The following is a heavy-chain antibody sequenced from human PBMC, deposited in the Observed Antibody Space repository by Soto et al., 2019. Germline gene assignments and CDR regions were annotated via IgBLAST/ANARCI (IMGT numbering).Heavy chain of an antibody. D-gene: IGHD3-9*01. Sequence: GASVKVSCKASGYTFTSYCMHWVRQAPGQGLEWMGMINPCGGSTSYAQKFQGRVTMTRDTSTSTVYMELSSLRSEDTAVYYWARGLVPGYYHYYYGMDVWGEGTTVTVS. J-gene: IGHJ6*02. V-gene: IGHV1-46*01. CDR3: ARGLVPGYYHYYYGMDV. CDR1: GYTFTSYC. CDR2: INPCGGST.